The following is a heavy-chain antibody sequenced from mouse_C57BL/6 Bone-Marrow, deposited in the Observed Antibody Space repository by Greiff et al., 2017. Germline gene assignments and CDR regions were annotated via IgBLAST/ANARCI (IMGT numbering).Heavy chain of an antibody. CDR1: GYTFTSYW. J-gene: IGHJ1*03. Sequence: QVQLQQPGAELVKPGASVKLSCKASGYTFTSYWMQWVKPRPGQGLEWIGEIDPSDSYTNYNQKFKGKATLTVHTSSRTAYMQLSSLTSEDSAVYYCASLYYGSSHWYFDVWGTGTTVTVSS. CDR3: ASLYYGSSHWYFDV. D-gene: IGHD1-1*01. CDR2: IDPSDSYT. V-gene: IGHV1-50*01.